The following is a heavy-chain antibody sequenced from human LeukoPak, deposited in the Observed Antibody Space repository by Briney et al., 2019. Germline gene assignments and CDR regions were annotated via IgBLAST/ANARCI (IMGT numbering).Heavy chain of an antibody. D-gene: IGHD3-22*01. Sequence: PSETLSLTCTVSGGSVSSYYWGWIRQPPGKGLEWIGSIYHSGSTYYNPSLKSRVTISVDTSKNQFSLKLSSVTAADTAVYYCARTDYYDRSGYPLLFDYWGQGTLVTVSS. CDR1: GGSVSSYY. J-gene: IGHJ4*02. CDR3: ARTDYYDRSGYPLLFDY. CDR2: IYHSGST. V-gene: IGHV4-38-2*02.